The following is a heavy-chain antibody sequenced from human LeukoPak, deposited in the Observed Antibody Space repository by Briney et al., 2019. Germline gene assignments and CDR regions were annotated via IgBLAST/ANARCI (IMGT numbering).Heavy chain of an antibody. J-gene: IGHJ6*02. D-gene: IGHD6-6*01. CDR2: ISSSSSYI. CDR3: ARDSSSDRPSLGYYYYGMDV. CDR1: GFTFSSYS. Sequence: PGGSLRLSCAASGFTFSSYSMNWVRQAPGKGLEWVSSISSSSSYIYYADSVKGRFTISRDNAKDSLYLHMNSLRAEDTAVYYCARDSSSDRPSLGYYYYGMDVWGQGTTVTVSS. V-gene: IGHV3-21*01.